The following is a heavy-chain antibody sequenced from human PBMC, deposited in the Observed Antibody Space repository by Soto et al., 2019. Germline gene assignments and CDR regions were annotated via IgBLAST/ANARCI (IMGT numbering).Heavy chain of an antibody. CDR3: AREVSPTPIVVVVAAINWFDP. Sequence: PSQTLSLTCAISGDSVSSNSAAWNWIRQSPSRGLEWLGRTYYRSKWYNDYAVSVKSRITINPDTSKNQFSLQLNSVTPEDTAVYYCAREVSPTPIVVVVAAINWFDPWGQGTLVTVSS. CDR2: TYYRSKWYN. J-gene: IGHJ5*02. CDR1: GDSVSSNSAA. V-gene: IGHV6-1*01. D-gene: IGHD2-15*01.